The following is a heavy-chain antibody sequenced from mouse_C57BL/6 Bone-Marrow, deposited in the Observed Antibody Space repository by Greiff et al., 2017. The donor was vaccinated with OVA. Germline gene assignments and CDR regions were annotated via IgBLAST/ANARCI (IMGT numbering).Heavy chain of an antibody. V-gene: IGHV5-15*04. CDR2: ISNLAYSI. CDR3: ARQDGNTWFAY. CDR1: GFTFSDYG. J-gene: IGHJ3*01. Sequence: EVKLVESGGGLVQPGGSLKLSCAASGFTFSDYGMAWVRQAPRKGPEWVAFISNLAYSIYYADTVKGRFTISRENAKNTLYLEMSSLRSEDTAMYYCARQDGNTWFAYWGQGTLVTVSA. D-gene: IGHD2-1*01.